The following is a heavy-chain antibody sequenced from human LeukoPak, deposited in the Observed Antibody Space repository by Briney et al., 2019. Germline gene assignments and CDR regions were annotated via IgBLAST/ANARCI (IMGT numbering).Heavy chain of an antibody. CDR1: GGSFSGYY. D-gene: IGHD2-2*01. V-gene: IGHV4-34*01. CDR2: INHSGST. Sequence: SETLSLTCAVYGGSFSGYYWSWIRQPPGKELEWIGGINHSGSTNYNPSLKSRVTISVDTSKNQFSLKLSSVTAADTAVYYCARAPYCSSTSCFFYYDGMDVWGQGTTVTVSS. J-gene: IGHJ6*02. CDR3: ARAPYCSSTSCFFYYDGMDV.